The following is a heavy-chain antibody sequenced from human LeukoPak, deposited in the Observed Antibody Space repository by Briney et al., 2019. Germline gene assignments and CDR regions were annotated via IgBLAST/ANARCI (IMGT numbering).Heavy chain of an antibody. J-gene: IGHJ4*02. CDR2: LSSSGSVQ. V-gene: IGHV3-48*04. CDR1: GFTFSFYA. CDR3: ARGLRYESDSGGYPGLDY. D-gene: IGHD3-22*01. Sequence: GGSLRLSCAASGFTFSFYAMNWVRQAPGKGLEWVSYLSSSGSVQFYADSVRGRFTISRDNAQNSLYLEMNSLRAEDMGIYYCARGLRYESDSGGYPGLDYWGQGTLVTVSS.